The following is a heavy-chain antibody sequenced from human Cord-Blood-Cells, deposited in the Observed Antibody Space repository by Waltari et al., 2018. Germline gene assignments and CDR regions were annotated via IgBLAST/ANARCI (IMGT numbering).Heavy chain of an antibody. J-gene: IGHJ6*03. CDR3: AREYSNYYYYYYMDV. V-gene: IGHV4-34*01. CDR2: INHSGST. D-gene: IGHD4-4*01. Sequence: QVQLQQWGAGLLKPSETLSLTCAVYGVSFSGYYWTWIRHRPGKGLEWIGEINHSGSTNYNPSLKSRVTISVDTSKNQFSLKLSSVTAADTAVYYCAREYSNYYYYYYMDVWGKGTTVTVSS. CDR1: GVSFSGYY.